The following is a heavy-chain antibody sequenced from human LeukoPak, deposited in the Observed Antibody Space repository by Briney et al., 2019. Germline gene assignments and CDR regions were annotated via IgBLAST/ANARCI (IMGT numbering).Heavy chain of an antibody. V-gene: IGHV4-61*01. CDR3: ARGFRGYSYGYPYFDL. CDR2: IYYSGST. D-gene: IGHD5-18*01. CDR1: GGSFSRGIYY. J-gene: IGHJ2*01. Sequence: PSETLSLTCTVSGGSFSRGIYYWSWIRQPPGKGREWIGYIYYSGSTNYNPSLKSRVTISVDTSKSQFSLKLSSVTAADTAVYYCARGFRGYSYGYPYFDLWGRGTLVTVSS.